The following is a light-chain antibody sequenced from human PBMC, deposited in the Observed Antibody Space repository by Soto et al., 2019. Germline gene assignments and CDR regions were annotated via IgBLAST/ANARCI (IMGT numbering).Light chain of an antibody. Sequence: DIQMTQSPSSLSASVGDRVMITCRARQGISNYVAWYQQKPGKVPKLLIHGASTLQSGVPSRFSGSGSGTDFTLTISSLQPEDVATYYCQKYNGAPRTFGQGTKVEIK. J-gene: IGKJ1*01. CDR3: QKYNGAPRT. V-gene: IGKV1-27*01. CDR1: QGISNY. CDR2: GAS.